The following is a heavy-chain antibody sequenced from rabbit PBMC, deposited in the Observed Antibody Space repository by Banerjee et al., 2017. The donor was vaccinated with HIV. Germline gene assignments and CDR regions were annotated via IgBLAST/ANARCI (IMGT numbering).Heavy chain of an antibody. CDR1: GFSFSSSYW. CDR3: ARDPVSGGYNHNL. Sequence: QEQLEESGGDLVKPEGSLTLTCTASGFSFSSSYWICWVRQAPGKGLEWIACIYGDSSGSTYYASWAKGRFTISKTSSTTVTLQMISLTAADTATYFCARDPVSGGYNHNLWGPGTLVTVS. CDR2: IYGDSSGST. D-gene: IGHD1-1*01. J-gene: IGHJ4*01. V-gene: IGHV1S45*01.